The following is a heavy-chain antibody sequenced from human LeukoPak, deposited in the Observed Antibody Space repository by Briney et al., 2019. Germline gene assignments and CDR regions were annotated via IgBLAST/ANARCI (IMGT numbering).Heavy chain of an antibody. CDR2: IKQDGSEK. Sequence: QPGGSLRLSCAASGFTFSSYWMSWVRQAPGKGLEWVANIKQDGSEKYYVDSVKGRFTISRDNAKNSLYLQMNSLRAEDTAVYYCARDGYNWLSVLGFDYWGQGTLVTVSS. D-gene: IGHD5-24*01. CDR1: GFTFSSYW. V-gene: IGHV3-7*01. CDR3: ARDGYNWLSVLGFDY. J-gene: IGHJ4*02.